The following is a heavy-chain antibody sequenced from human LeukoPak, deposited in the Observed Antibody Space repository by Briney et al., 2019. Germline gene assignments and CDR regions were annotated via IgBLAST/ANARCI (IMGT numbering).Heavy chain of an antibody. D-gene: IGHD1-26*01. J-gene: IGHJ3*02. CDR2: ISGSGGST. CDR1: GFTFSSYA. CDR3: AKKFYGLLSAFDI. Sequence: SGGSLRLSCAASGFTFSSYAMSWVRQAPGKGLEWVSAISGSGGSTYYADSVKGRFTISRDNSKNTLYLQMNSLRAEDTAVYCCAKKFYGLLSAFDIWGQGTMVTVSS. V-gene: IGHV3-23*01.